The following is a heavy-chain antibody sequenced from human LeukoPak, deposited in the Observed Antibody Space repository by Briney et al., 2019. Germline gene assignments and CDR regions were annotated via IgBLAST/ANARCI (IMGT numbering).Heavy chain of an antibody. V-gene: IGHV3-15*01. Sequence: GGSLRLSCAASGFTFSNAWMSWVRQAPGKGLEWVGRIKSKTDGGTTDYAAPVKGRFTISRDDSKNTLYLQMNSLKTEDTAVYYCAKDIRRYDPRDYWGQGTLVTVSS. CDR2: IKSKTDGGTT. J-gene: IGHJ4*02. D-gene: IGHD3-3*01. CDR3: AKDIRRYDPRDY. CDR1: GFTFSNAW.